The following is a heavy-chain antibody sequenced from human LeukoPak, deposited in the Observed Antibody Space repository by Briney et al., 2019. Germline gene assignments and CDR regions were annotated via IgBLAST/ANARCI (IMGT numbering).Heavy chain of an antibody. CDR3: ARRGSLGYCSGGSCYNDAFDI. Sequence: GASVKVSCKASGYTFKNYDINWVRQATGQGLEWMGWMNPNSGNTGYAQKFQGRVTMTRNTSISTAYMELSSLRSEDTAVYYCARRGSLGYCSGGSCYNDAFDIWGQGTMVTVSS. V-gene: IGHV1-8*02. J-gene: IGHJ3*02. CDR2: MNPNSGNT. D-gene: IGHD2-15*01. CDR1: GYTFKNYD.